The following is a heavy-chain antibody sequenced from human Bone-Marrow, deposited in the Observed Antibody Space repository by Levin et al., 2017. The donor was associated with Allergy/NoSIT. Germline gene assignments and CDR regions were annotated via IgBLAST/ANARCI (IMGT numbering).Heavy chain of an antibody. J-gene: IGHJ3*02. CDR3: VRDFMYAFDI. CDR2: IGFSSSSI. CDR1: GFTFSSYT. Sequence: GESLKISCAASGFTFSSYTMNWVRQAPGKGLEWVSYIGFSSSSIYYADSVKGRFSISRDNAKNSLYLQMNSLRAEDTAVYYCVRDFMYAFDIWGQGTMVTVSS. V-gene: IGHV3-48*01.